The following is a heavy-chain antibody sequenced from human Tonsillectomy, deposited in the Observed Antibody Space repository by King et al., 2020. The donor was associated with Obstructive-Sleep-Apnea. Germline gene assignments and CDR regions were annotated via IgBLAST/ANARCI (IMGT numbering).Heavy chain of an antibody. Sequence: VQLVESGGGVVQPGRSLRLSCAASGFTFSSYGMHWVRQAPGKGLEWVAVIWYDGSNKYYADSVKGRFTISRDNSKNTLYLQMNSLRAEDTGVYYCARVRIQLWYSMDVWGQGTTVTVSS. CDR3: ARVRIQLWYSMDV. CDR1: GFTFSSYG. D-gene: IGHD5-18*01. J-gene: IGHJ6*02. V-gene: IGHV3-33*01. CDR2: IWYDGSNK.